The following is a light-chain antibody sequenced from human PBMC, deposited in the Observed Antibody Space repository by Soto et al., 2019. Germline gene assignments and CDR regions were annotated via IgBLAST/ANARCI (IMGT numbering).Light chain of an antibody. V-gene: IGLV2-11*01. J-gene: IGLJ1*01. CDR1: SSDVANYKY. CDR3: CSYAGTYTRG. CDR2: DVN. Sequence: QSVLTQPRSVSGSPGQSVTMSCTRTSSDVANYKYVSWYQQHPGKAPKLMIYDVNKRPSGVAYRFSGSKSGNTASLTISGLQAEDEADYYCCSYAGTYTRGFGTGTKVTVL.